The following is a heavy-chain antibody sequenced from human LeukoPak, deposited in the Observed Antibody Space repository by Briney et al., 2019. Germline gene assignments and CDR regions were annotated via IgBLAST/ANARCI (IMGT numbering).Heavy chain of an antibody. CDR1: GGSITTYY. CDR2: IFYSGST. Sequence: SETLSLTCTVSGGSITTYYWSWIRQPPGKGLEWIGFIFYSGSTNYNPSLKSRVTISLNTSKTQFSLKLSSVTAADTAVYYCAREDSSSSPIDYWGQGTLVTVSS. V-gene: IGHV4-59*12. D-gene: IGHD6-6*01. CDR3: AREDSSSSPIDY. J-gene: IGHJ4*02.